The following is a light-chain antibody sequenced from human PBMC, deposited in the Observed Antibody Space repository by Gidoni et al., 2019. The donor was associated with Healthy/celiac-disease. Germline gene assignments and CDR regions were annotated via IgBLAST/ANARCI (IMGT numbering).Light chain of an antibody. V-gene: IGKV1-39*01. CDR1: QSISSY. CDR2: AAS. Sequence: VGDRVTITCRASQSISSYLNWYQQKPGKAPKLLIYAASSLQSGVPSRFSGSGSGTDFTLTISSLQPEDFATYYCQQSYSTPHFGPGTKVDIK. CDR3: QQSYSTPH. J-gene: IGKJ3*01.